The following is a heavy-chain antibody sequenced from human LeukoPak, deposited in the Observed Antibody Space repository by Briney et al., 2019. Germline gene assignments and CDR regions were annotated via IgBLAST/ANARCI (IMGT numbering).Heavy chain of an antibody. Sequence: GESLKISCQGAGYSFTTYWIAWVRQMPGKGLEWMGIIYPGDSDTRYSPSFQGQVTISADKSISTAYLHWSSLKASDTPMYYCARVVADGSTYYFPYWGQGTLVTVSS. CDR2: IYPGDSDT. J-gene: IGHJ4*02. D-gene: IGHD5-24*01. CDR3: ARVVADGSTYYFPY. V-gene: IGHV5-51*01. CDR1: GYSFTTYW.